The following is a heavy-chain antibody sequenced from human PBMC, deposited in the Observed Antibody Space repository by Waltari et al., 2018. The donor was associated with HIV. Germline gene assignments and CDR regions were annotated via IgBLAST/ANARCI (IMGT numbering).Heavy chain of an antibody. CDR3: ARDEAEMATLTAFDI. Sequence: EVQLVDSGGGLVKTGGSLRLSCAASRFTFRSYSMNWVRQAPGKGLEWVSSISSGSVYIYYADSVKGRFTISRDNAKNSLYLQMNSLRAEDTAVYYCARDEAEMATLTAFDIWGQGTMVTVSS. J-gene: IGHJ3*02. V-gene: IGHV3-21*01. CDR2: ISSGSVYI. CDR1: RFTFRSYS. D-gene: IGHD5-12*01.